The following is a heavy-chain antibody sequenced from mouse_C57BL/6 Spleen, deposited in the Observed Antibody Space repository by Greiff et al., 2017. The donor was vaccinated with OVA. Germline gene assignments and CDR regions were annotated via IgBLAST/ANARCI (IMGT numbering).Heavy chain of an antibody. Sequence: VQLKESGAELVKPGASVKLSCPASGFNIQDYYMHWVKQRTEQGLEWIGRFDPEDSETKYAPKFQGKAPITADTSSNTAYLQLSSLTSEDTAVYYCARTDYGRWYFAVWGTGTPVTVSS. D-gene: IGHD1-1*02. J-gene: IGHJ1*03. CDR2: FDPEDSET. CDR1: GFNIQDYY. V-gene: IGHV14-2*01. CDR3: ARTDYGRWYFAV.